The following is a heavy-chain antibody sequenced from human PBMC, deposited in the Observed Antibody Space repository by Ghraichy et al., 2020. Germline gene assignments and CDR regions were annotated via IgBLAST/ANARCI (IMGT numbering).Heavy chain of an antibody. Sequence: GESLNISCKGSGYSFTSYWIGWVRQMPGKGLEWMGIIYPGDSDTRYSPSFQGQVTISADRSISTAYLQWSSLKASDTAMYYCARAGYCSSGSCYSLSWFDPWGQGTLVTVSS. CDR1: GYSFTSYW. CDR2: IYPGDSDT. V-gene: IGHV5-51*01. J-gene: IGHJ5*02. D-gene: IGHD2-15*01. CDR3: ARAGYCSSGSCYSLSWFDP.